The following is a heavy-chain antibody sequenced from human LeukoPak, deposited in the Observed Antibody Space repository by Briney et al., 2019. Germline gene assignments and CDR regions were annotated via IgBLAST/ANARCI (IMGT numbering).Heavy chain of an antibody. V-gene: IGHV4-38-2*02. J-gene: IGHJ5*02. D-gene: IGHD2-15*01. Sequence: SETLSLTCTVSGYSISSGYYWGWIRQPPGKGLEWLGSIYHSGSTYYNPSLKSRVTISVDTSKNQFSLKLSSVTAADTAVYYCARDSSYCSGGSCYYYNWFDPWGQGTLVTVSS. CDR1: GYSISSGYY. CDR2: IYHSGST. CDR3: ARDSSYCSGGSCYYYNWFDP.